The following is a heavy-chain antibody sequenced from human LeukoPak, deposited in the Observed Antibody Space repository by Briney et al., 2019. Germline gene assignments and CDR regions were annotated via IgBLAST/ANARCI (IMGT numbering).Heavy chain of an antibody. CDR3: ARFAILEWLYYFDY. J-gene: IGHJ4*02. Sequence: PSETLSLTCNVSGDSIRGFYWGWIRQPPGKGLEWIGYIYHSGSTYYNPSLKSRVTISVDRSKNQFSLKLSSVTAADTAVYYCARFAILEWLYYFDYWGQGTLVTVSS. V-gene: IGHV4-59*12. CDR2: IYHSGST. D-gene: IGHD3-3*02. CDR1: GDSIRGFY.